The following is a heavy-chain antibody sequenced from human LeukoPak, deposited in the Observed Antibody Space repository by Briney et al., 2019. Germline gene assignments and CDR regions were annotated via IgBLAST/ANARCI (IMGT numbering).Heavy chain of an antibody. D-gene: IGHD1-7*01. CDR3: ARGTAYNWNYATDY. V-gene: IGHV3-11*05. CDR1: GFTFSDYY. CDR2: ISSSSSYI. J-gene: IGHJ4*02. Sequence: GGSLRLSCAASGFTFSDYYMSWIRQAPGKGLEWVSSISSSSSYIYYADSVKGRFTISRDNAKNSLYLQMNSLRAEDTAVYYCARGTAYNWNYATDYWGQGTLVTVSS.